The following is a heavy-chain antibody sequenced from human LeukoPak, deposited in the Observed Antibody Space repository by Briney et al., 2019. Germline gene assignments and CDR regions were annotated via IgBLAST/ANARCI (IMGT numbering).Heavy chain of an antibody. CDR3: ARGDGYNFFDY. Sequence: GGSLRLSCAVSGFSVTNNYMSWVRQAPGKGLEWVSVFYVGGATYYADSVKGRFTISRGNSENTLYLQMKSLRAEDTAVYYCARGDGYNFFDYWGQGTLVTVSS. V-gene: IGHV3-53*01. CDR2: FYVGGAT. D-gene: IGHD5-24*01. J-gene: IGHJ4*02. CDR1: GFSVTNNY.